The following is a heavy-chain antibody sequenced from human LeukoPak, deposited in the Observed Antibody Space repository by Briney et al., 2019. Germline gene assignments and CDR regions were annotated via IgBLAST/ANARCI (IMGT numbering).Heavy chain of an antibody. CDR3: AKGGQDSGKYCTIAYCTGTELELDQYYFMDH. Sequence: AGGSLRLSCAASGFSFNSYPMNWVRQVPGRGLEWVSGISTGGDRTYYADSVQGRVTISRDNSKNTVDLQINSLRVEDTAIYYCAKGGQDSGKYCTIAYCTGTELELDQYYFMDHWGKGTTVTV. V-gene: IGHV3-23*01. D-gene: IGHD1-1*01. CDR1: GFSFNSYP. CDR2: ISTGGDRT. J-gene: IGHJ6*03.